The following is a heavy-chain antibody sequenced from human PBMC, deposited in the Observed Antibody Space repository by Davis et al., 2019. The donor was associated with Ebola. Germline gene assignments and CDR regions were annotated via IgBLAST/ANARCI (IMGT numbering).Heavy chain of an antibody. CDR1: GFTFSIYG. CDR3: ARPALGDYSGEFLDY. V-gene: IGHV3-30*03. Sequence: PGGSLRLSCAASGFTFSIYGMHWVRQAPGKGLEWVAVISYDGSNKYYADSVKGRFTISRDNSKNTLYLQMNSLRAEDTAVYYCARPALGDYSGEFLDYWGQGTLVTVSS. D-gene: IGHD4-11*01. CDR2: ISYDGSNK. J-gene: IGHJ4*02.